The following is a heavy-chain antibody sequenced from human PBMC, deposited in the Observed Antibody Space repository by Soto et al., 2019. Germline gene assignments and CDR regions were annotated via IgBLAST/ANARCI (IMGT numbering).Heavy chain of an antibody. CDR2: ISGSGST. D-gene: IGHD2-15*01. Sequence: GGSLRLSCAVSGFIFTNYAMSWVRQAPGKGLEWVSTISGSGSTYYADSVKGRFTISRDISKNTLYLQMNSLRADDTAVYYCAKATLGYCSGGTCHVLDSWGQGTLVTVSS. CDR1: GFIFTNYA. J-gene: IGHJ4*02. CDR3: AKATLGYCSGGTCHVLDS. V-gene: IGHV3-23*01.